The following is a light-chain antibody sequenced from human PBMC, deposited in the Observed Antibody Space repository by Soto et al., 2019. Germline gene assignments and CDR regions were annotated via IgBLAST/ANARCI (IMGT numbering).Light chain of an antibody. CDR1: QSVSSTF. Sequence: EIVLTQSPGSLSLSPGERATLSCSASQSVSSTFFAWYQQRPGQAPRLLMYGASSRATGIPERFSGSGSGTDLTVTMSRLEPEDFAVYYCQQFDSSVTFGQGTKVEIK. J-gene: IGKJ1*01. V-gene: IGKV3-20*01. CDR2: GAS. CDR3: QQFDSSVT.